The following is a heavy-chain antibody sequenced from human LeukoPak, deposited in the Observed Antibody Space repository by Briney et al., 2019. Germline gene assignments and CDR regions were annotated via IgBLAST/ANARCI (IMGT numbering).Heavy chain of an antibody. Sequence: ASVKVSCKASGYTSTAYYMHWVRQAPGQGLGWMGWIHPNSGATNYAQKFQGRVTMTRDTSINTAYMDLSSLKSDDTAVYYCARDSTGGSYFPLDFWGQGTLVTVSS. CDR3: ARDSTGGSYFPLDF. D-gene: IGHD2/OR15-2a*01. J-gene: IGHJ4*02. CDR1: GYTSTAYY. CDR2: IHPNSGAT. V-gene: IGHV1-2*02.